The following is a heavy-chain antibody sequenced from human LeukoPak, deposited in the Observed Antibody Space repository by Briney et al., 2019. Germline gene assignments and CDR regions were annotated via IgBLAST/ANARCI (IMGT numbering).Heavy chain of an antibody. V-gene: IGHV4-59*01. CDR3: ARVSVAETYFDY. Sequence: SETLSLTCAVYGGSFSGYYWSWIRQPPGKGLEWIGYIYYSGSTNYNPSLKSRVTISVDTSKNQLSLKLSSVTAADTAVYYCARVSVAETYFDYWGQGTLVTVSS. J-gene: IGHJ4*02. CDR2: IYYSGST. D-gene: IGHD6-19*01. CDR1: GGSFSGYY.